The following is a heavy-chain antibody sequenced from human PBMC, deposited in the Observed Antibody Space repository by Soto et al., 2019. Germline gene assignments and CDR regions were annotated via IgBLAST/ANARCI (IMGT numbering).Heavy chain of an antibody. CDR1: GDSISCFY. V-gene: IGHV4-59*01. D-gene: IGHD6-13*01. Sequence: PSETLSLSCTVSGDSISCFYWTWIRQPPGKGLEWIGYVYYSGTTTYNPSLKSRVTISVDTSKNQFSLKLTSVTAADTAIYYCARGFGSSWYYIDYWGRGTLVTVSS. CDR2: VYYSGTT. J-gene: IGHJ4*02. CDR3: ARGFGSSWYYIDY.